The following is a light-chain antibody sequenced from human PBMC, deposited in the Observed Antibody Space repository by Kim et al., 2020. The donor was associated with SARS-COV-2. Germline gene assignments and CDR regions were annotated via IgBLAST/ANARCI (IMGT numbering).Light chain of an antibody. CDR3: QQYDSHPYT. J-gene: IGKJ2*01. Sequence: DIQMTQSPSILSASVGDRVTITCRASQSVSSWLAWYQQKPGKAPKLLISKACSLEGGVPSRFSGRGSGTEFTLTINTLQPDDFATYSCQQYDSHPYTFGQGTKLEI. CDR2: KAC. V-gene: IGKV1-5*03. CDR1: QSVSSW.